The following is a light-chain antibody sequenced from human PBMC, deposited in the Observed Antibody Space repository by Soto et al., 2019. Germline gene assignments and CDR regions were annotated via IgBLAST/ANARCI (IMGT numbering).Light chain of an antibody. CDR3: QQSNNWPYT. CDR2: GAS. Sequence: EIVMTQSPATLSVSPGERATLSCRASQSVSSNLAWYQQKPGQAPRLLFYGASTRATGIPARFIGSGSGTDFTLPISSLQSEDFAVYYCQQSNNWPYTFGQGTKLEIK. J-gene: IGKJ2*01. CDR1: QSVSSN. V-gene: IGKV3-15*01.